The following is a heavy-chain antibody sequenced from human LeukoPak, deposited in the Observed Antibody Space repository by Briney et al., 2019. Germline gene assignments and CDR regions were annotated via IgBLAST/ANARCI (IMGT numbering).Heavy chain of an antibody. V-gene: IGHV1-8*01. CDR2: MNPNSGNT. J-gene: IGHJ4*02. CDR1: GYTLTSYD. D-gene: IGHD6-19*01. CDR3: ARRVASSGTPLGY. Sequence: GASVKVSCKASGYTLTSYDINWVRQATGQALEWMGWMNPNSGNTGYAQKFQGRVTMTRNTSINTAYMKVSSLRSEDTAVYYCARRVASSGTPLGYWGQGTLVTVSS.